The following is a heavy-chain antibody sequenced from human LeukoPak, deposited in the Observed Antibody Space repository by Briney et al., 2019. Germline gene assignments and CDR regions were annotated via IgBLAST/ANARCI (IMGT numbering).Heavy chain of an antibody. CDR1: GFTFSSYE. D-gene: IGHD3-3*01. CDR3: ARAPYTIFGAMDV. Sequence: HPGGSLRLSCAASGFTFSSYEMNWVRQAPGKGLEWVSYISSSGSTIYYADSVKGRFTLSRDNAKNSLYLQMNSLRAEDTAVYYCARAPYTIFGAMDVWGKGTTVTVSS. V-gene: IGHV3-48*03. CDR2: ISSSGSTI. J-gene: IGHJ6*03.